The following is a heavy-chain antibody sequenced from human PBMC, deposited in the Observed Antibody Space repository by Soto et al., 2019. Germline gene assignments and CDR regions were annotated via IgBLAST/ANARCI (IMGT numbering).Heavy chain of an antibody. V-gene: IGHV4-34*01. J-gene: IGHJ6*03. CDR1: GGSFSGYY. CDR2: INHSGST. CDR3: ARKGDFWSGYPSGNYMDV. D-gene: IGHD3-3*01. Sequence: SETLSLTCAVYGGSFSGYYWSWIRQPPGKGLEWIGEINHSGSTNYNPSLKSRVTISVDTSKNQFSLKLSSVTAADTAVYYCARKGDFWSGYPSGNYMDVWGKGTTVTVSS.